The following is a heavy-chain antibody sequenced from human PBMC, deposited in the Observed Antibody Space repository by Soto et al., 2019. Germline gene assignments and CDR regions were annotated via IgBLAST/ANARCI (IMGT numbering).Heavy chain of an antibody. CDR2: ISGNGGA. CDR1: GFTFRIYA. J-gene: IGHJ4*02. Sequence: GGSLRLSCAASGFTFRIYAMSWVRQAPGKGLEWVSTISGNGGASYADFVRGRFTISRDNSKNTLYLQMNSLRAEDTAVYYCAKDAPGSGWLSDYWGQGTLVTVSS. V-gene: IGHV3-23*01. CDR3: AKDAPGSGWLSDY. D-gene: IGHD3-22*01.